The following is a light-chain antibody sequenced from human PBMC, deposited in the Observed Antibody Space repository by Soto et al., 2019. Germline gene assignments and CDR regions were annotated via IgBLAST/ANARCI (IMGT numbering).Light chain of an antibody. J-gene: IGKJ1*01. Sequence: EIVLTQSPGTLSLSPGERATLSCRASQSVSSSNLAWYQQKPGQAPRLLIYGASTRATGIPARFSGSGSGTEFTLTTSSLQPEDFATYYCQQVNSFPWTFGQGTKVDIK. V-gene: IGKV3D-7*01. CDR3: QQVNSFPWT. CDR1: QSVSSSN. CDR2: GAS.